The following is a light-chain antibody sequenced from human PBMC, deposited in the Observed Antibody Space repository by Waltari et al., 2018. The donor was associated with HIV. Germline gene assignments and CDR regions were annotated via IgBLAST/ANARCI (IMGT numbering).Light chain of an antibody. Sequence: QSVLTQPPSASGTPGQRVTISCSGSSSNIGSNTVNWYQQPPGTAPNLLIYSNTVPPSGVPDRCDGSMTGTSASLASSGLQSEDEADYYCAAWDGSLNGHVVFGGGTKLTVL. V-gene: IGLV1-44*01. CDR2: SNT. CDR3: AAWDGSLNGHVV. J-gene: IGLJ2*01. CDR1: SSNIGSNT.